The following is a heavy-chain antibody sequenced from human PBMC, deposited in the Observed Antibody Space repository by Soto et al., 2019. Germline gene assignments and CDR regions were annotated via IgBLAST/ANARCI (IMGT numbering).Heavy chain of an antibody. V-gene: IGHV1-18*01. CDR3: AGDVGFSDLDVEY. D-gene: IGHD2-21*02. CDR2: IRVNNGDT. CDR1: GYTFTNSG. J-gene: IGHJ4*02. Sequence: ASVKVSCKASGYTFTNSGFSWVRQAPGQGLEWVGWIRVNNGDTHYAQTLQGRVTMTTDTSTSTAFMELGSLRADDTAVYFCAGDVGFSDLDVEYWGQGTLVTVSS.